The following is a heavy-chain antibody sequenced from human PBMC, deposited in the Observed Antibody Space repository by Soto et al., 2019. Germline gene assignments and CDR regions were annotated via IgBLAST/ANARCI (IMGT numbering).Heavy chain of an antibody. V-gene: IGHV3-23*01. CDR1: GFTLSSYA. D-gene: IGHD3-22*01. J-gene: IGHJ4*02. CDR2: ISGSGGST. Sequence: GGSLRLSCAAPGFTLSSYAMSWVRQAPGKGLEWVSAISGSGGSTYYADSVKGRFTISRDNSKNTLYLQMNSLRAEDTAVYYCAKANRYYDSSGPLDYWGQGTLVTVSS. CDR3: AKANRYYDSSGPLDY.